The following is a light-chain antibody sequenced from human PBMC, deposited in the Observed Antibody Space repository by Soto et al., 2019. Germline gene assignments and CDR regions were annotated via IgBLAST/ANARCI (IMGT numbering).Light chain of an antibody. CDR1: GSNIGSHD. J-gene: IGLJ1*01. Sequence: QSVLTQPPSASGTPGQRVTISCSGSGSNIGSHDVYWYQHLPGTAPKVLIYRNDQRPSGVPDRFSGSKSGNTAALTISGLQAEDEAEYFCSSYAGSYTWIFGSGTKLTVL. CDR2: RND. CDR3: SSYAGSYTWI. V-gene: IGLV1-44*01.